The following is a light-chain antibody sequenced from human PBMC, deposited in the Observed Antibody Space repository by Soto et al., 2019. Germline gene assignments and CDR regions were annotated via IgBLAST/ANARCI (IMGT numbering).Light chain of an antibody. CDR1: QSVSRN. Sequence: EVVLTQSPATLSVSPGDRATLSCRASQSVSRNLAWYKQKPGQPPSLLIYGASARATGIPARFSGSGSGTEFTLTISSLQSEDFAVYYCQHYNNWPFTFGQGTKLEIK. J-gene: IGKJ2*01. CDR3: QHYNNWPFT. CDR2: GAS. V-gene: IGKV3-15*01.